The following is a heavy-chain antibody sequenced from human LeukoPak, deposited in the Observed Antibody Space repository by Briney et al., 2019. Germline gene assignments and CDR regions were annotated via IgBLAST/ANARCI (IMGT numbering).Heavy chain of an antibody. D-gene: IGHD3-9*01. CDR3: ARDRPWDYDILTGYPYYYGMDV. CDR2: ISSSGSTI. Sequence: GGSLRLSCAASGFTFSSYEMNWVRQAPGKGLEWVSYISSSGSTIYYADSVKGRFTISRDNAKNSLYLQMNSLRAEATAVYYCARDRPWDYDILTGYPYYYGMDVWGQGTTVTVSS. J-gene: IGHJ6*02. CDR1: GFTFSSYE. V-gene: IGHV3-48*03.